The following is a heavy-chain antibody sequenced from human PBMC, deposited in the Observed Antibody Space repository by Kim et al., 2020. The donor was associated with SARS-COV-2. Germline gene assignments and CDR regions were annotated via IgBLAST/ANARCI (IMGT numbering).Heavy chain of an antibody. CDR3: ATPYGPRSGGFDP. D-gene: IGHD3-10*01. V-gene: IGHV1-24*01. Sequence: YDPKFQGRATMTEDTSTDTAYMELSSLRSEDTAVYYCATPYGPRSGGFDPWGQGTLVTVSS. J-gene: IGHJ5*02.